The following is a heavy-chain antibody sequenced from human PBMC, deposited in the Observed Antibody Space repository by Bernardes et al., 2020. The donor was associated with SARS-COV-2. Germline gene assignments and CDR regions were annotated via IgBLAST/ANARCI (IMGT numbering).Heavy chain of an antibody. D-gene: IGHD3-3*01. Sequence: ASVKVSCKASGYSFTGYYMHWVRQAPGQGLECMGRINPNSGGTNYAQKFQGRVTMTRDTSISTAYMELSRLRSDDTAVYYCARAEADYDLFGRDDAFDIWGQGTMVTVSS. CDR2: INPNSGGT. V-gene: IGHV1-2*06. J-gene: IGHJ3*02. CDR3: ARAEADYDLFGRDDAFDI. CDR1: GYSFTGYY.